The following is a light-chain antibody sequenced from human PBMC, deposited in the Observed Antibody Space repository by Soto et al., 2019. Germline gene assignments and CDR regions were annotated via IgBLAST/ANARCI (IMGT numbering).Light chain of an antibody. CDR1: SSDIGDYNY. Sequence: QSVLTQPASVSGSPGQSITISCVGTSSDIGDYNYVSWYQQHPGKVPIVIIYDVSNRPSGVSYRFSGTKSGNTASLTVSGLQAEDEAGYYCCSYTRSGTLIFGTGTKVTVL. J-gene: IGLJ1*01. CDR3: CSYTRSGTLI. V-gene: IGLV2-14*01. CDR2: DVS.